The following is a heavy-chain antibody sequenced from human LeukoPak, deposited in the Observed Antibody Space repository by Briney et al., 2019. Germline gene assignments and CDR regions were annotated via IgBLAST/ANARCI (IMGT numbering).Heavy chain of an antibody. CDR2: IIPILGIV. D-gene: IGHD6-19*01. CDR1: GGTFSSYA. V-gene: IGHV1-69*04. CDR3: ARDRFAVAPDY. J-gene: IGHJ4*02. Sequence: GASVKVSCKASGGTFSSYAISWVRQAPGQGLEWMGRIIPILGIVKYAQKLQGRVTITADKSTSTAYMELSSLRSEDTAVYYCARDRFAVAPDYWGQGTLVTVSS.